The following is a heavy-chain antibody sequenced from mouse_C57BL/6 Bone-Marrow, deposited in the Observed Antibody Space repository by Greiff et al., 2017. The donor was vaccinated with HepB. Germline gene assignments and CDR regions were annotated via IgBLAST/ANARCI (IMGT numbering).Heavy chain of an antibody. CDR3: ERGTVGAMDY. CDR2: ISSGSSTI. D-gene: IGHD1-1*01. J-gene: IGHJ4*01. V-gene: IGHV5-17*01. CDR1: GFTFSDYG. Sequence: EVKVEESGGGLVKPGGSLKLSCAASGFTFSDYGMHWVRQAPEKGLEWVAYISSGSSTIYYADTVKGRFTISRDNAKNTLFLQMTSLRSEDTAMYYCERGTVGAMDYWGQGTSVTVSS.